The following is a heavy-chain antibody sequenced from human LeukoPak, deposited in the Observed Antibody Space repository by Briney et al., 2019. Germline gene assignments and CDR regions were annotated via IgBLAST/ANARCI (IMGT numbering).Heavy chain of an antibody. D-gene: IGHD3-22*01. CDR1: GFTFSSYA. Sequence: QPGRSLRLSCAASGFTFSSYAMHWVRQAPGKGLEWVAVISYGGSNKYYADSVKGRFTISRDNSKNTLYLQMNSPRAEDTAVYYCARQGYDSSEDAFDIWGQGTMVTVSS. V-gene: IGHV3-30-3*01. CDR3: ARQGYDSSEDAFDI. J-gene: IGHJ3*02. CDR2: ISYGGSNK.